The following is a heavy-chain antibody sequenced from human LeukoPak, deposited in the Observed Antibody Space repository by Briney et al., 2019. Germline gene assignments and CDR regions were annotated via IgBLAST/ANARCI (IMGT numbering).Heavy chain of an antibody. V-gene: IGHV1-2*02. D-gene: IGHD3-3*01. CDR3: ARRYDFWSGYPTAFDY. CDR2: INPNTGGT. J-gene: IGHJ4*02. Sequence: ASVKVSCKASGYTFTGYYIHWVRQAPGQGLVWMGFINPNTGGTSYAQKFQARVTMTRDTSISTAYMELSGLRSDDTAVYYCARRYDFWSGYPTAFDYWGQGTLVTVSS. CDR1: GYTFTGYY.